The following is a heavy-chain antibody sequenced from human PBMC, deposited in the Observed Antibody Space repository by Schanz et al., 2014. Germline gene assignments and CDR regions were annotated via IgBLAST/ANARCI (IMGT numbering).Heavy chain of an antibody. Sequence: EVQLAESGGGLVQPGGSLRLSCAASTFTFSSDWMSWVRQAPGKGLEWVSGITGASDHIDYAESVKGRFTISRDNAKNSLFLQMNSLRPEDTAVYYCARGRVLESWGQGTLVTVSS. D-gene: IGHD1-1*01. CDR3: ARGRVLES. J-gene: IGHJ5*02. CDR2: ITGASDHI. CDR1: TFTFSSDW. V-gene: IGHV3-21*01.